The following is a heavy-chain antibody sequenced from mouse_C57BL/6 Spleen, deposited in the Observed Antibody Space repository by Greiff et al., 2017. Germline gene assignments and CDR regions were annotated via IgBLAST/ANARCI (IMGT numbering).Heavy chain of an antibody. CDR1: GYIFTSYW. CDR3: AIDEGYGYDGRGFAY. D-gene: IGHD2-2*01. Sequence: VKLQQPGAELVKPGASVKVSCKASGYIFTSYWMHWVKQRPGQGLEWIGRIHPSDSDTNYNQKFKGKATLTVDKSSSTAYMQLSSLTSEDSAVYYCAIDEGYGYDGRGFAYWGQGTLVTVSA. V-gene: IGHV1-74*01. J-gene: IGHJ3*01. CDR2: IHPSDSDT.